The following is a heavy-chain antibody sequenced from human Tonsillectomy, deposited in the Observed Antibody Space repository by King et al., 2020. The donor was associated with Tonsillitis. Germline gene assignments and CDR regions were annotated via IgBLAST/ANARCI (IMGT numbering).Heavy chain of an antibody. CDR2: IYHRGRV. CDR3: ASFQYYYETSGYTADF. CDR1: GDSIRSSTYY. Sequence: LQLQESGPGLVKPSETLALTCTVSGDSIRSSTYYWGWIRQPPGTGLEGIGGIYHRGRVNVYPSRKSRLTISVDMSKNQVFLKLSSVTAADTAIYYCASFQYYYETSGYTADFWGQGTLVTVSS. J-gene: IGHJ4*02. V-gene: IGHV4-39*01. D-gene: IGHD3-22*01.